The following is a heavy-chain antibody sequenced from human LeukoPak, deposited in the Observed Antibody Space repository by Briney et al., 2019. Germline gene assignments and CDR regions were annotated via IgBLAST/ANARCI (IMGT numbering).Heavy chain of an antibody. D-gene: IGHD3-10*01. J-gene: IGHJ4*02. CDR2: IRYDGSNK. Sequence: GGSLRLSCAASGFTFSSYGMHWVRQAPGKGLEWVAFIRYDGSNKYFADSAKGRFTISRDNSKNTLYLQMNSLRAEDTAVYYCARDSLWFGALSYWGQGTLVTVSS. CDR1: GFTFSSYG. CDR3: ARDSLWFGALSY. V-gene: IGHV3-30*02.